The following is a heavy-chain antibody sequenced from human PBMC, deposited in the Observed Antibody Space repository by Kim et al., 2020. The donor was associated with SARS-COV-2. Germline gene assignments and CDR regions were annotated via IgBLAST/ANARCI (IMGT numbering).Heavy chain of an antibody. Sequence: SRVTMSVDTSKNQFSLKVSSVTAADTAVYYCARHPTAKVLRFLEWLLYLDYWGQGTLVTVSS. J-gene: IGHJ4*02. V-gene: IGHV4-39*01. CDR3: ARHPTAKVLRFLEWLLYLDY. D-gene: IGHD3-3*01.